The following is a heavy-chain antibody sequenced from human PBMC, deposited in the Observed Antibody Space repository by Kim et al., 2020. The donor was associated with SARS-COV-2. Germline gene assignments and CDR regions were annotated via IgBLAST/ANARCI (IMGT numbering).Heavy chain of an antibody. CDR2: IWYDGGNK. CDR3: ARARSRTRQTNDYYYDY. D-gene: IGHD1-1*01. V-gene: IGHV3-33*08. Sequence: GGSLRLSCAASGFTFTKYDIHWVRQAPGKGLEWVALIWYDGGNKFYADSVKGRFTISRDNSKNTVYLQMSSLRAEDTALYHCARARSRTRQTNDYYYDYWGRGTLVTVSS. CDR1: GFTFTKYD. J-gene: IGHJ4*02.